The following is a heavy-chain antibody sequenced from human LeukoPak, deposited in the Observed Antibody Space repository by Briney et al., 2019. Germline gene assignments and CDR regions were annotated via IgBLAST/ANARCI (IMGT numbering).Heavy chain of an antibody. J-gene: IGHJ4*02. CDR1: GFTFSSHA. CDR3: AQDPAGVVIN. D-gene: IGHD3-22*01. CDR2: ISGSGRST. V-gene: IGHV3-23*01. Sequence: GGSLRLSCQASGFTFSSHAMTWVRQAPGKGLEWVSTISGSGRSTYFADSVKGRFAISRDSSKNTLSLQMNSLRAEDTAFYFCAQDPAGVVINWGQGTLVTVSS.